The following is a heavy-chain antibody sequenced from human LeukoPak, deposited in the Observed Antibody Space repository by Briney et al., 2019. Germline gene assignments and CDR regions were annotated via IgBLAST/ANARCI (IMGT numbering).Heavy chain of an antibody. CDR1: GFTFSDHY. D-gene: IGHD4-23*01. J-gene: IGHJ4*02. CDR3: ARGDYGGDYFDY. Sequence: GGSLRLSCEVSGFTFSDHYMSWIRQAPGKRLEWVSYISSGSTYTNYADSVEGRFTISRDNAKNSLYLQMNSLRAEDAAVYYCARGDYGGDYFDYWGQGTLVTVSS. V-gene: IGHV3-11*05. CDR2: ISSGSTYT.